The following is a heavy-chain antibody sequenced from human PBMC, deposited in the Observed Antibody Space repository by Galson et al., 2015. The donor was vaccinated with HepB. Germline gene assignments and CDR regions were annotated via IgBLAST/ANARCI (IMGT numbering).Heavy chain of an antibody. CDR2: LSYDGNNE. CDR3: TRKWAFDI. Sequence: SLRLSCAASGFTFSSYALHWVRQAPGKGLEWVAVLSYDGNNEYYADSVEGRFTISRDNAKKSLYLEMNSLRDEDTAVYYCTRKWAFDIWGQGTMVTVS. V-gene: IGHV3-30*04. J-gene: IGHJ3*02. D-gene: IGHD1-26*01. CDR1: GFTFSSYA.